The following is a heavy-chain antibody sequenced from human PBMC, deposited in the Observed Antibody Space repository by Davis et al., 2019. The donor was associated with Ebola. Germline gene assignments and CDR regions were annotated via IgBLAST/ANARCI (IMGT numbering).Heavy chain of an antibody. J-gene: IGHJ3*02. V-gene: IGHV5-51*01. CDR2: IYPGDSDT. CDR3: ARHARHQTLPDAFDI. CDR1: GYRFTTYW. D-gene: IGHD4-23*01. Sequence: GESLKIPCQGSGYRFTTYWLARVRQMPGKGLEWMGIIYPGDSDTRYSPSFQGQVTISADKSISTAYLQWSSLKASDTAMYYCARHARHQTLPDAFDIWGQGTMVTVSS.